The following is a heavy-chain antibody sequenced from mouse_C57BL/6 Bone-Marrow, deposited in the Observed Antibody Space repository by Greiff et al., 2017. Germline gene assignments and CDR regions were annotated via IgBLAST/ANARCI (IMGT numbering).Heavy chain of an antibody. CDR2: ISYDGSN. Sequence: EVKLQESGPGLVKPSQSLSLTCSVTGYSITSGYYWNWIRQLPGNKLEWMGYISYDGSNNYNPSLKNPISITRDTSKNQFFLKWNSVTTEDTATYYCAYLLWYFDVWGTGTTVTVSS. J-gene: IGHJ1*03. CDR1: GYSITSGYY. V-gene: IGHV3-6*01. CDR3: AYLLWYFDV. D-gene: IGHD2-1*01.